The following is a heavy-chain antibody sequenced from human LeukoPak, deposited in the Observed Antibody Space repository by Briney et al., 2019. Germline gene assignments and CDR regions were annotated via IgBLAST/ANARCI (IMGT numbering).Heavy chain of an antibody. Sequence: GGSLRLSCAASGFTFDDYAMHWVRQAPGKGLEWVSGISWNSGSIGYADSVKGRFTISRDNAKNSLYLQMNSLRAEDTALYYCAKGTSGWTNRPIDYWGQGTLVTVSS. CDR3: AKGTSGWTNRPIDY. D-gene: IGHD6-19*01. J-gene: IGHJ4*02. CDR1: GFTFDDYA. V-gene: IGHV3-9*01. CDR2: ISWNSGSI.